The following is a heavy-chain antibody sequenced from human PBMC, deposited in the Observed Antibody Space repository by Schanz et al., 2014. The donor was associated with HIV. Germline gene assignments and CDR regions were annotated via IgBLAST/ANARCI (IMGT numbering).Heavy chain of an antibody. CDR3: VKAYSSGFSGAGS. J-gene: IGHJ5*02. CDR2: ISESGGRT. D-gene: IGHD5-18*01. CDR1: GFTFSNYA. Sequence: EVQLVESGGGVVQPGGSLRLSCAASGFTFSNYAMSWVRQAPGKGLEWVSSISESGGRTYYADSVKGRFTISRDNSRNALYLHMNSLRADDTAIYYCVKAYSSGFSGAGSWGQGALVTVSS. V-gene: IGHV3-23*04.